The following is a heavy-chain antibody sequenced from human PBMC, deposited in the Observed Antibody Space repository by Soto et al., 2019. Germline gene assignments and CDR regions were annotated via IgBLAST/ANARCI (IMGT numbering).Heavy chain of an antibody. V-gene: IGHV4-39*01. D-gene: IGHD2-21*02. CDR2: ISYSGTT. CDR3: AVPTVTAWKSNFDY. Sequence: SETLSLTCTVSGGSISRSIYYWGWFRQPPGRGLEWIGSISYSGTTYYNPSLKSRVTISVDTSKNQFSLKLSSVTAADSAVYYCAVPTVTAWKSNFDYWGQGTLVT. CDR1: GGSISRSIYY. J-gene: IGHJ4*02.